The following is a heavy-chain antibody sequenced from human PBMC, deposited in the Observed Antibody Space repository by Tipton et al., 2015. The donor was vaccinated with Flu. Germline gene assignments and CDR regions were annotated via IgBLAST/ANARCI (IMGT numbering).Heavy chain of an antibody. CDR1: GGSISRGSYY. J-gene: IGHJ6*02. Sequence: TLSLTCTVSGGSISRGSYYYNWIRQPAGEGLEWIGRIYTNANTNYNPSLKSRVTISVDTSKNQFSLKLSSVTAADTAVYYCARDTVFWSGPYGMDVWGQGTTVTVSS. D-gene: IGHD3-3*01. CDR3: ARDTVFWSGPYGMDV. CDR2: IYTNANT. V-gene: IGHV4-61*02.